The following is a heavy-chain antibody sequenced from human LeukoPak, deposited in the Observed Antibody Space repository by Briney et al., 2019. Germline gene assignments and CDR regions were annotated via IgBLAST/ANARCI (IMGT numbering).Heavy chain of an antibody. J-gene: IGHJ4*02. CDR1: GFTFSSNNM. V-gene: IGHV4-39*07. CDR2: IYYSGST. Sequence: GSLRLSCAASGFTFSSNNMNSVRQAPAKGLEWIGSIYYSGSTYYNPSLKSRVTISVDTSKNQFSLKLSSVTAADTPVYYCAREGVQSIAVAGTGAAYWGQGTLVTVSS. D-gene: IGHD6-19*01. CDR3: AREGVQSIAVAGTGAAY.